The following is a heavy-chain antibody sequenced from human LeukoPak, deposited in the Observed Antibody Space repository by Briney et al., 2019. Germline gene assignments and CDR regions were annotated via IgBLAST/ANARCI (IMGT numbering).Heavy chain of an antibody. CDR2: INHSGST. CDR3: ARTSIYYDSSGCRS. Sequence: SETLSLTCAVYGGSFSGYYWSWIRQPPGKGLEWIAEINHSGSTNYNPSLKSRVTISVDTSKNQFSLKLSSVTAADTAVYYCARTSIYYDSSGCRSWGQGTLVTVSS. CDR1: GGSFSGYY. J-gene: IGHJ5*02. D-gene: IGHD3-22*01. V-gene: IGHV4-34*01.